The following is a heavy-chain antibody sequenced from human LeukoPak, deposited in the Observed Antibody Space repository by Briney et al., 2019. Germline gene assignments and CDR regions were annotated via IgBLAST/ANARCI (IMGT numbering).Heavy chain of an antibody. J-gene: IGHJ4*02. D-gene: IGHD1-26*01. CDR2: IIPIFGTA. V-gene: IGHV1-69*13. Sequence: GASVKVSCKASGGTFSSYAISWVRQAPGQGLEWMGGIIPIFGTANYAQKFQGRVTITADESTSTAYMELSSLRSEDTAVYYCAGGRSYSGSYYNHFDYWGQGTLVTVS. CDR3: AGGRSYSGSYYNHFDY. CDR1: GGTFSSYA.